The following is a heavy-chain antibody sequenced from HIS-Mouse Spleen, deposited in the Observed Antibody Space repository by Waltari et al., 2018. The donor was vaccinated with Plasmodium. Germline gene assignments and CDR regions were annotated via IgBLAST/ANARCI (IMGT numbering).Heavy chain of an antibody. CDR3: ARGGYSSSSYYFDY. V-gene: IGHV4-59*11. CDR2: FYYSGST. CDR1: GGSISSQY. D-gene: IGHD6-6*01. J-gene: IGHJ4*02. Sequence: QVQLQESGPGLVKPSETLSLTCTVSGGSISSQYWSWIRQPPGKGLEWIAYFYYSGSTNYNPSLKSRVTISVDTSKNQFSLKLSSVTAADTAVFYCARGGYSSSSYYFDYWGQGTLVTVSS.